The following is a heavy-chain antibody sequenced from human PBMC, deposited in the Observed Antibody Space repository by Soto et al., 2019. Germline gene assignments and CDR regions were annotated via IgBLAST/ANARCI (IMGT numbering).Heavy chain of an antibody. CDR3: ARIQLDTIMALDY. V-gene: IGHV3-33*01. CDR2: IWSDGNNK. D-gene: IGHD1-1*01. Sequence: QVQLVESGGGMVQPGRSLRLSCAASGFTFNTYGFHWVRQAPGKGLEWVAVIWSDGNNKYYADSVMGRFTISRDSSKNTLYLQMNSLRVEDTAVYYCARIQLDTIMALDYWGQGTLVTVSS. J-gene: IGHJ4*02. CDR1: GFTFNTYG.